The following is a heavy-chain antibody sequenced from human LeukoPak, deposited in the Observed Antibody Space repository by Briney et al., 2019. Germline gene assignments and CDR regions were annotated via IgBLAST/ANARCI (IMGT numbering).Heavy chain of an antibody. D-gene: IGHD3-10*01. CDR2: IYHSGTT. CDR3: ARHYYGSPLDY. V-gene: IGHV4-38-2*01. Sequence: PGXGXEWIGSIYHSGTTYYNPSLKSRVTISVDTSNNQFSLKLSSVTAADTAVYYCARHYYGSPLDYWGQGTLVTVSS. J-gene: IGHJ4*02.